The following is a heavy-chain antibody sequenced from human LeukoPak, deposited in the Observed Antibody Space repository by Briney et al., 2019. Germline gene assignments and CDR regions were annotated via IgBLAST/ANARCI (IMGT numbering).Heavy chain of an antibody. CDR1: GFTFSNYA. CDR2: ISGSGGRT. Sequence: GGSLRLSCAASGFTFSNYAMSWVRQAPGKGLEWVSAISGSGGRTYYADSVKGRFTISRDISKNTLYLHINSLRAEDTAVYFCAKAKDYGDFYYYGMDVWGQGTTVTVSS. D-gene: IGHD4-17*01. J-gene: IGHJ6*02. CDR3: AKAKDYGDFYYYGMDV. V-gene: IGHV3-23*01.